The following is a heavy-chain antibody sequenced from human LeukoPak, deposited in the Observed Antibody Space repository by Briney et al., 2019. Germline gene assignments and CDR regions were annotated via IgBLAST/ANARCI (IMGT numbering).Heavy chain of an antibody. CDR2: IRYDGGNV. D-gene: IGHD2-21*01. Sequence: PGGSLRLSCAASGFTLSCCGMHWVRRAPGKGLEWVAFIRYDGGNVYYADSVKGRFTISRDNSKNTLYLQMNSLRAEDTAMYYCAKDGDDCIEHWGQGALVTVSS. J-gene: IGHJ4*02. CDR3: AKDGDDCIEH. CDR1: GFTLSCCG. V-gene: IGHV3-30*02.